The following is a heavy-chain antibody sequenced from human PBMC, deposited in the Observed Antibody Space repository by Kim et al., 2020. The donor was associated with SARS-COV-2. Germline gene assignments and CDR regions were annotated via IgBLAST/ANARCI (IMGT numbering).Heavy chain of an antibody. CDR3: ARERRDGSISY. D-gene: IGHD3-3*02. V-gene: IGHV4-59*01. CDR1: GGSISVSY. CDR2: IYYSGST. Sequence: SETLSLTCTVSGGSISVSYLTWIRQPPGKGLEWIGYIYYSGSTNYNPSLKSRVTISVDTSKNQFSLKLSSVTAADTAVYYCARERRDGSISYWGQGTLVTVSS. J-gene: IGHJ4*02.